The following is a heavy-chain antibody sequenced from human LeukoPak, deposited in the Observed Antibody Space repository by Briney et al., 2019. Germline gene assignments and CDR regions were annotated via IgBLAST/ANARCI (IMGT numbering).Heavy chain of an antibody. V-gene: IGHV4-61*02. Sequence: NPSETLSLTCTVSGDSMSGDSYFWGWIRQPAGKGLEWIGRVYSSGSTYYNPSLESRVTISLDTSQSHFSLRLTSVTAADTAVYYCATARADYGDYNSYYYMDVWGKRTTVTVSS. J-gene: IGHJ6*03. CDR2: VYSSGST. CDR1: GDSMSGDSYF. D-gene: IGHD4-17*01. CDR3: ATARADYGDYNSYYYMDV.